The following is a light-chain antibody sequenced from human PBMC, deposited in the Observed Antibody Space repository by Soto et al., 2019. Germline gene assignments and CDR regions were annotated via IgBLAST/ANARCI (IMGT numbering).Light chain of an antibody. V-gene: IGKV1-5*03. CDR1: QNINDL. J-gene: IGKJ5*01. Sequence: DIQITQAPSTLSASVGDRVTITCRASQNINDLLAWYQQKPGKATNLLIYKASDLESGVPSRFSGSGSGTEFTLTISSLQPDDFATYFCQQYTTHPITFAQRTRLEIK. CDR2: KAS. CDR3: QQYTTHPIT.